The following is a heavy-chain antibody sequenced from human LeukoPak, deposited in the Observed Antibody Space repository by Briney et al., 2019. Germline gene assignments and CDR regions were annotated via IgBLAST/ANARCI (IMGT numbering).Heavy chain of an antibody. J-gene: IGHJ6*02. CDR1: GGSIGSANYY. Sequence: SETLSLTCTVSGGSIGSANYYWSWIRQPPGKGLEWLGHIYYSGSTYYNPSLKSRVAMSLDTSKNQFSLKLSSVTAADTAVYYCARDASVNIFSYYGSDVWGQGTTVIVSS. D-gene: IGHD4-17*01. CDR2: IYYSGST. CDR3: ARDASVNIFSYYGSDV. V-gene: IGHV4-30-4*01.